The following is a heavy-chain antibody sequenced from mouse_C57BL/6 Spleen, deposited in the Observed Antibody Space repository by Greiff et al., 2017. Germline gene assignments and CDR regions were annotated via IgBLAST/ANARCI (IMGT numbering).Heavy chain of an antibody. Sequence: QVQLQQPGAELVKPGASVKLSCKASGYTFTSYWMHWVKQRPGRGLEWIGRIDPNSGGTTYNEKFKSKATLTVDKPSSTAYMQLSSLTSEDSGVYYCARCHYSSYEAWFAYWGQGTLVTVSA. V-gene: IGHV1-72*01. CDR2: IDPNSGGT. J-gene: IGHJ3*01. CDR1: GYTFTSYW. CDR3: ARCHYSSYEAWFAY. D-gene: IGHD2-5*01.